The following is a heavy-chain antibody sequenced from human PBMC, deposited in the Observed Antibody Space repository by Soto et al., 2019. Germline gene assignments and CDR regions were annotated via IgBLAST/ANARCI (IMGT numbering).Heavy chain of an antibody. J-gene: IGHJ4*02. V-gene: IGHV3-64*01. D-gene: IGHD2-15*01. CDR1: GFTFSSYA. Sequence: GGSLRLSCAASGFTFSSYAMHWVRQAPGKGLEYVSAISSNGGSTYYANSVKGRFTISRDNSKNTLYLQMGSLRAEDMAVYYCARDLDYCSGGSCLNYWGQGTLVTVSS. CDR3: ARDLDYCSGGSCLNY. CDR2: ISSNGGST.